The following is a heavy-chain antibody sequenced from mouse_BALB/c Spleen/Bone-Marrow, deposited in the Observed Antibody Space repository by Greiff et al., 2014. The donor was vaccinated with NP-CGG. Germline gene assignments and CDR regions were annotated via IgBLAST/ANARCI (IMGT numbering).Heavy chain of an antibody. CDR2: IDPANGNT. J-gene: IGHJ3*01. V-gene: IGHV14-3*02. CDR3: ASYYYGSSAFAY. Sequence: EVKLVESGAELVKPGASVKLSCTASGFNIKDTYMHWVKQRPEQGLEWIGRIDPANGNTKYDPKFQGKATITADTSSNTAYLQLSSLTSYDTAVYYCASYYYGSSAFAYWGQGTLVTVSA. D-gene: IGHD1-1*01. CDR1: GFNIKDTY.